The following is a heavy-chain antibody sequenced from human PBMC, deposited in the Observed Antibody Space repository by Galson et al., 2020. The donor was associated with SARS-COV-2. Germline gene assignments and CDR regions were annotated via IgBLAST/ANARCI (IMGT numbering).Heavy chain of an antibody. D-gene: IGHD3-22*01. CDR2: IYYSGST. Sequence: SQTLSPTCTVSDDSISSSSYCWGWIRQPPGKGLEWIGSIYYSGSTYYNPSLKSRVTISVDTSKKQFSLKLSSVTAADTAVYYCARRGYDSSGSYYFPFDHWGQGTLVTVSS. J-gene: IGHJ4*02. CDR1: DDSISSSSYC. CDR3: ARRGYDSSGSYYFPFDH. V-gene: IGHV4-39*01.